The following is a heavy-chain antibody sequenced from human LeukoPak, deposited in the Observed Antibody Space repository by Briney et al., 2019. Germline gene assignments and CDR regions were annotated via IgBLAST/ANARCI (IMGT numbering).Heavy chain of an antibody. CDR1: GGSISSSSYY. CDR2: IYYSGST. Sequence: SETLSLTCTVSGGSISSSSYYWGWIRQPPGKGLEWIGSIYYSGSTNYNPSLKSRVTISVDTSKNQFSLKLSSVTAADTAVYYCARLDYVWGSYRWGGFDYWGQGTLVTVSS. D-gene: IGHD3-16*02. CDR3: ARLDYVWGSYRWGGFDY. V-gene: IGHV4-39*07. J-gene: IGHJ4*02.